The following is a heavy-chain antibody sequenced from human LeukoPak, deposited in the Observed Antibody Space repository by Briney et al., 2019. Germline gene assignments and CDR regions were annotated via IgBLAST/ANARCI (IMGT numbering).Heavy chain of an antibody. J-gene: IGHJ4*02. CDR2: IWYDGSNK. V-gene: IGHV3-33*01. Sequence: PGGSLRLSCAASGFTFRSHGMHWVRQAPGKGLEWVAVIWYDGSNKYYADSVKGRFTISRDNSKNTLHLQMNSLRAEDTAVYYCARAQRRVKEGYSTLDYWGQGTLVTVSS. D-gene: IGHD4-23*01. CDR1: GFTFRSHG. CDR3: ARAQRRVKEGYSTLDY.